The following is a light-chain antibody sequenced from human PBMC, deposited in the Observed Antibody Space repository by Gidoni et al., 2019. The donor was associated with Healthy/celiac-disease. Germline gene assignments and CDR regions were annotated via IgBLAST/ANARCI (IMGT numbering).Light chain of an antibody. CDR1: QSVTSSY. Sequence: DIVLTQSPGTLSLSPGERATLSCRASQSVTSSYLAWYQQKPGQAPRLLIYGASSRATGIPDRFSGSGSGTDVTLTISRLEPEDFAVYYCQQYGSSRVTFGQGTKVEIK. J-gene: IGKJ1*01. CDR3: QQYGSSRVT. CDR2: GAS. V-gene: IGKV3-20*01.